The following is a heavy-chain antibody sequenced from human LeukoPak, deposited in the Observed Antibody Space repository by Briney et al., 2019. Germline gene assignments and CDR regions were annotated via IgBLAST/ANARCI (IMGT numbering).Heavy chain of an antibody. Sequence: SETLSLTCTVSGGSISSYYWSWIRQPPGKGLEWIGYIYYSGSTNYNPSLKSRVTISVDTSKNQFSLKLSSVTAADMAVYYCASSETYYYDSSGFPFFDYWGQGTLVTVSS. CDR2: IYYSGST. V-gene: IGHV4-59*01. CDR1: GGSISSYY. J-gene: IGHJ4*02. D-gene: IGHD3-22*01. CDR3: ASSETYYYDSSGFPFFDY.